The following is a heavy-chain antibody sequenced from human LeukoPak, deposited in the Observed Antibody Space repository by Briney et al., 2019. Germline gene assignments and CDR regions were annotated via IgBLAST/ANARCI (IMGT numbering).Heavy chain of an antibody. D-gene: IGHD1-14*01. CDR1: GFTFSNYW. CDR3: ARLRTFDY. Sequence: GGSLRLSCAPSGFTFSNYWMSWVRQAPGKGREWVANIKQDGSEKYYVGFVKGRFTNSRENADNSLYLHMNSLRAEDTAVYYCARLRTFDYWGQGTLVTVSS. V-gene: IGHV3-7*03. CDR2: IKQDGSEK. J-gene: IGHJ4*02.